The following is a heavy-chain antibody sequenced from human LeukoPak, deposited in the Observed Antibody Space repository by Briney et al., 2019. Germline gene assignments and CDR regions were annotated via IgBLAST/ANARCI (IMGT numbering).Heavy chain of an antibody. Sequence: QPGGSLRLSCAASGFTLSSFEMNWVRQAPGKGLEWVSYISAGGNSIYYADSVRGRFTISRDIAENSLYLQMNSLRAEDTAVYYCASFTDYWGQGTLVTVSS. CDR1: GFTLSSFE. J-gene: IGHJ4*02. CDR3: ASFTDY. V-gene: IGHV3-48*03. CDR2: ISAGGNSI.